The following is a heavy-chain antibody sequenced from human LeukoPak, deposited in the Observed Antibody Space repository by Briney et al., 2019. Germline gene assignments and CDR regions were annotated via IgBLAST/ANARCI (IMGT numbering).Heavy chain of an antibody. V-gene: IGHV3-49*04. CDR3: TRDTYYYDSSIPGY. Sequence: GRPLRLSCTASGFTFGDYAMSWVRQAPGKGLEWVGFIRSKAYGGTTEYAASVKGRFTISRDDSKSIAYLQMNSLKTEDTAVYYCTRDTYYYDSSIPGYWGQGTLVTVSS. J-gene: IGHJ4*02. CDR1: GFTFGDYA. CDR2: IRSKAYGGTT. D-gene: IGHD3-22*01.